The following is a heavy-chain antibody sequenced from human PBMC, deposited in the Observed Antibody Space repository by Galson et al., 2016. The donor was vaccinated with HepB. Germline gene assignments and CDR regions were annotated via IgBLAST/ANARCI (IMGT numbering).Heavy chain of an antibody. D-gene: IGHD3-3*02. CDR2: VGSGGSDT. V-gene: IGHV3-23*01. J-gene: IGHJ4*02. CDR3: ANDRHYWIAIDY. Sequence: SLRLSCAASGFTFSSTAMAWVREAPGKGLEWVAGVGSGGSDTHYAALVKGRFTISRDNSNNIVYLQMNTLRAEDTAVYYCANDRHYWIAIDYWGQGSLVTVSS. CDR1: GFTFSSTA.